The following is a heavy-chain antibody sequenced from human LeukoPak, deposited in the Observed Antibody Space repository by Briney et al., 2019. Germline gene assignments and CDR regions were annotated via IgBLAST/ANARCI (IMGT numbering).Heavy chain of an antibody. V-gene: IGHV4-59*08. CDR2: IYYSGST. Sequence: SETLSLTCTVSGASISSYFWSWVRQPPGKGLEWLGYIYYSGSTNYNPSLKSRVTISVDTSKNQFSLKLSSVTAADTAVYYCARSIAVAANDAFDIWGQGTMVTVSS. D-gene: IGHD6-19*01. CDR3: ARSIAVAANDAFDI. CDR1: GASISSYF. J-gene: IGHJ3*02.